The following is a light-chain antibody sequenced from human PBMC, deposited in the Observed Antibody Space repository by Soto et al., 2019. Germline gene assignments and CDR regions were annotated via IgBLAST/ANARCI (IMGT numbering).Light chain of an antibody. CDR3: QSYDSSNQGV. CDR1: SGSIASNY. CDR2: EDN. V-gene: IGLV6-57*03. Sequence: NFMLTQPHSGSESPGQTVTIYCTRISGSIASNYVQWYQQRPGPAPTTVFYEDNQRHSGVPDGFSGSIDSSSNSASLTISGRKTEDEADYYCQSYDSSNQGVFGGGTKVNVL. J-gene: IGLJ3*02.